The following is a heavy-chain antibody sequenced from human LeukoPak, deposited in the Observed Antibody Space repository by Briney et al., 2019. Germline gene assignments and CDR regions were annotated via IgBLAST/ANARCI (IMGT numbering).Heavy chain of an antibody. J-gene: IGHJ4*02. CDR3: AKEYSSSGGYFDY. CDR1: GFSFRDYP. V-gene: IGHV3-23*01. CDR2: ISAGADVI. Sequence: PGGSLRLSCEAAGFSFRDYPMGWVRRASGKRLEWVSGISAGADVIFYADPVKGRFTISRDNSKNTLYLQMNSLRAEDSAVYYCAKEYSSSGGYFDYWGQGTLVTVSS. D-gene: IGHD6-6*01.